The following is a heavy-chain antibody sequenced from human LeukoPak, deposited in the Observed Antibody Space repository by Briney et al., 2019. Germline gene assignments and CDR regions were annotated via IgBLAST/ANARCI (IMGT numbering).Heavy chain of an antibody. Sequence: GESLKISCKGSGYTFTTYWIGWVRQMPGKGLEWMGIIYPGDSDPRYSPSFQGQVTISADKSISTAYLQWSSLKASDTAMYYCARLVSIVGAFDAFDIWGQGTMVTVSS. D-gene: IGHD1-26*01. CDR2: IYPGDSDP. V-gene: IGHV5-51*01. J-gene: IGHJ3*02. CDR1: GYTFTTYW. CDR3: ARLVSIVGAFDAFDI.